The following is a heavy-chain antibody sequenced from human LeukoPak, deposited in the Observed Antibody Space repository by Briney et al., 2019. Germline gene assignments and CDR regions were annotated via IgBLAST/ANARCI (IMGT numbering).Heavy chain of an antibody. J-gene: IGHJ4*02. V-gene: IGHV3-74*01. CDR1: GFTFSSHW. CDR3: ARDRNTGSSYENLFEY. D-gene: IGHD1-26*01. Sequence: GGSLRLSCAASGFTFSSHWMHWVRQAPGKGLVWVSRLNTDGSSTVYADSVKGRFTISRDNAKNTLYLQMNSLRAEDTSVYYCARDRNTGSSYENLFEYWGQGSLVTVSS. CDR2: LNTDGSST.